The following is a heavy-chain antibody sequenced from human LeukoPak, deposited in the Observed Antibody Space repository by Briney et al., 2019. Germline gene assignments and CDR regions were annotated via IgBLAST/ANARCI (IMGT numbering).Heavy chain of an antibody. CDR1: GGSISSYY. CDR2: IYYSGST. Sequence: PSETLSLTRTVSGGSISSYYWSWIRQPPGKGLEWIGYIYYSGSTTYNPSLKSRVTISVDTSNNQFSLKLSSVTAADTAVYYCARGGWSLDYWGQGTLVTVSS. J-gene: IGHJ4*02. V-gene: IGHV4-59*01. CDR3: ARGGWSLDY. D-gene: IGHD2-15*01.